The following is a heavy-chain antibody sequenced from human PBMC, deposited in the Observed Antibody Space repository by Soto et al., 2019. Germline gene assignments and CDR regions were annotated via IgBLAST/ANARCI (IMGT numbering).Heavy chain of an antibody. D-gene: IGHD3-22*01. Sequence: GGSLRLSCAASGFTFSTYAMSWVRQAPGKGLEWVSTITGSGGSKYYADSVRGRFPISRDNSKNTVYLQMNSLRAEDTAVYYCARDYYYDSSGHIFPWGQGTLVTVSS. CDR2: ITGSGGSK. J-gene: IGHJ5*02. CDR1: GFTFSTYA. CDR3: ARDYYYDSSGHIFP. V-gene: IGHV3-23*01.